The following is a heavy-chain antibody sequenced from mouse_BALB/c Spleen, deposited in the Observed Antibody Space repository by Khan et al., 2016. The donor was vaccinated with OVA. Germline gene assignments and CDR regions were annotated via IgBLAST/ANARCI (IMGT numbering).Heavy chain of an antibody. CDR1: GFTFSSFG. V-gene: IGHV5-17*02. J-gene: IGHJ1*01. D-gene: IGHD4-1*01. CDR2: ISSGSSTI. Sequence: EVELVESGGGLVQPGGSRKLSCAASGFTFSSFGMHWVRQAPEKGLEWVAYISSGSSTIYYADTVKGRFTISRDTPKNTLFLPMTSLRSEDTAMYYWARSGGNWYCGVDVWGAGTTVSVSS. CDR3: ARSGGNWYCGVDV.